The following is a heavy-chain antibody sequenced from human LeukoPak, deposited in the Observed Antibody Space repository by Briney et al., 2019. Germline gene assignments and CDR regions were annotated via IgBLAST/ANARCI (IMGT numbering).Heavy chain of an antibody. V-gene: IGHV3-74*01. D-gene: IGHD3-9*01. J-gene: IGHJ6*02. Sequence: GSLRLSCAASGFTFSSYRMHWVRQAPGKGLVWVSRINSDGSSTSYADSVKGRFTISRDNAKNTLYLQMNSLRAEDTAVYYCARDKAPVLRYFGPYGMDVWGQGTTVTVSS. CDR2: INSDGSST. CDR1: GFTFSSYR. CDR3: ARDKAPVLRYFGPYGMDV.